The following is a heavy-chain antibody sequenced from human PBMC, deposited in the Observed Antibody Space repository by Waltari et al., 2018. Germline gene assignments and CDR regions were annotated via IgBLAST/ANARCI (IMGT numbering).Heavy chain of an antibody. J-gene: IGHJ4*02. V-gene: IGHV4-34*01. D-gene: IGHD3-10*01. CDR2: INQSETT. CDR1: GGSFSGYY. Sequence: QVQLQQWGAGLLKPSETLSLTCAVYGGSFSGYYWSWIRPPPGKGLEWIGEINQSETTNYQPSIKSRVTISVDTSKNQFSLELSSVTAADTAVYYCARGRRGYYYGSGSYSLGHYWGQGTLVTVSA. CDR3: ARGRRGYYYGSGSYSLGHY.